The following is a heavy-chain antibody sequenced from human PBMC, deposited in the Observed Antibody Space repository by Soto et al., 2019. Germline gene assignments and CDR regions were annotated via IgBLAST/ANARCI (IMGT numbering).Heavy chain of an antibody. CDR2: IYYSGST. CDR1: GGSISSSTSY. V-gene: IGHV4-39*01. CDR3: ARISANTMTSEVHDAFDV. D-gene: IGHD3-10*01. Sequence: QLQLQESGPRLVKPSETLSLTCTVSGGSISSSTSYWGWIRQPPGKGLEWIGNIYYSGSTYYNPSVNSRVTLSADTSKNQFSLKASSVTAADTAVDYCARISANTMTSEVHDAFDVWGQGTMVTVAS. J-gene: IGHJ3*01.